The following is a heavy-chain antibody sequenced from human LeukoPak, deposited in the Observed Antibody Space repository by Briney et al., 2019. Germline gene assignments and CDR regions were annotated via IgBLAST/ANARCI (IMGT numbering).Heavy chain of an antibody. V-gene: IGHV3-33*08. D-gene: IGHD5-24*01. CDR2: IWYDGSNK. Sequence: PGGSLRLSCAASGFTFSSYAMSWVRQAPGKGLEWVAVIWYDGSNKYYADSVKGRFTISRDNSKNTLYLQMNSLRAEDTAVYYCARDSREDWGQGTLVTVSS. CDR3: ARDSRED. J-gene: IGHJ4*02. CDR1: GFTFSSYA.